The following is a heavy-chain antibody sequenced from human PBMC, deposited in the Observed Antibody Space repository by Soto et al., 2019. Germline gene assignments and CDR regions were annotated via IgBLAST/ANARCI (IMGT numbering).Heavy chain of an antibody. D-gene: IGHD3-3*01. V-gene: IGHV4-30-4*08. CDR1: GGSFSGYY. Sequence: SETLSLTCAVYGGSFSGYYWTWIRQPQGKGLEWIGYIYYSGSTYYNPSLKSRVTISVDTSKNQFSLKLSSVTAADTAVYYCASSITIFGVVIIRPDAFDIWGQGTMVTVSS. CDR2: IYYSGST. CDR3: ASSITIFGVVIIRPDAFDI. J-gene: IGHJ3*02.